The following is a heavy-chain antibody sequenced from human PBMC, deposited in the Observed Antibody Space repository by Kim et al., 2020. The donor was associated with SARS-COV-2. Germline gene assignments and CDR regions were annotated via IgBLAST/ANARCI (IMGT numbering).Heavy chain of an antibody. CDR3: ARGGGSSTSEQQLAPFPFDY. CDR2: IYYSGST. Sequence: SETLSLTCTVSGGSISSYYWSWIRQPPGKGLEWIGYIYYSGSTNYNPSLKSRVTISVDTSKNQFSLKLSSVTAADTAVYYCARGGGSSTSEQQLAPFPFDYWGQGTLVTVSS. D-gene: IGHD2-2*01. V-gene: IGHV4-59*01. CDR1: GGSISSYY. J-gene: IGHJ4*02.